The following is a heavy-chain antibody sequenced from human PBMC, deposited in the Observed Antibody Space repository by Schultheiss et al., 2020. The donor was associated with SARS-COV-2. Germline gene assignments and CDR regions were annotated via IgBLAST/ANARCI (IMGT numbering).Heavy chain of an antibody. J-gene: IGHJ6*02. V-gene: IGHV3-74*01. CDR2: INSDGSST. Sequence: GGSLRLSCAASGFTFSSYNMNWVRQAPGKGLVWVSRINSDGSSTSYADSVKGRFTISRDNAKNTLYLQMNSLRAEDTAVYNCAREILVDYYYNYGMDVWGQGTTVTVSS. D-gene: IGHD3-3*01. CDR3: AREILVDYYYNYGMDV. CDR1: GFTFSSYN.